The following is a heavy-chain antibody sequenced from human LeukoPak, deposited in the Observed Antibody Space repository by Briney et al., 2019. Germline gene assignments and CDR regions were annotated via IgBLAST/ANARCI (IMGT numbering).Heavy chain of an antibody. D-gene: IGHD2-15*01. V-gene: IGHV4-34*01. CDR1: GRSFSCYY. Sequence: SETLSLTCAVYGRSFSCYYWSWIRQPPGKGLEGIGEINHGGSTYYDPSLKSRVTTSVDTSKNQFSLKLSSVTAADTAVYYCARAPSVLRYCSGGSCFSRGPYYLDYWGQGTLVTVSS. CDR3: ARAPSVLRYCSGGSCFSRGPYYLDY. CDR2: INHGGST. J-gene: IGHJ4*02.